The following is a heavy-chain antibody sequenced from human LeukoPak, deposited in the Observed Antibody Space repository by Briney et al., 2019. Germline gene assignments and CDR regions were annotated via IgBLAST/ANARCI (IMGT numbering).Heavy chain of an antibody. CDR2: ISSSGSTI. D-gene: IGHD3-3*01. Sequence: GGSLRLSCAASGFTFSDYYMSWIRQAPGKGLEWVSYISSSGSTIYYADSVKGRFTISRDNAKNSLYLQMNSLRAEDTAVYYCARAIDDFWSGFKGGLDYWGQGTLVTVSS. CDR1: GFTFSDYY. CDR3: ARAIDDFWSGFKGGLDY. V-gene: IGHV3-11*04. J-gene: IGHJ4*02.